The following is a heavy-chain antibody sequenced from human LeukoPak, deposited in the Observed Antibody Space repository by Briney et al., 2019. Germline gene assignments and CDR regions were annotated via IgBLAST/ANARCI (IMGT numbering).Heavy chain of an antibody. CDR3: VKGEGRFQFDP. D-gene: IGHD3-10*01. V-gene: IGHV3-30*02. CDR2: ISYDGSKE. CDR1: VVTFSSYG. Sequence: GGSLRLSCAASVVTFSSYGMHWVRQAPGKGLEWVAFISYDGSKEYYPDSVRGRFTISRDISKNTLYVEVNSLRGDDTAVYYCVKGEGRFQFDPWGQGTLVTVSS. J-gene: IGHJ5*02.